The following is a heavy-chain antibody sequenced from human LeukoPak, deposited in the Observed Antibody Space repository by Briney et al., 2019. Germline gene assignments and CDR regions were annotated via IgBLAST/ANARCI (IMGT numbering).Heavy chain of an antibody. D-gene: IGHD3-10*01. CDR2: IIPILGIA. CDR1: GGTFSSYA. V-gene: IGHV1-69*10. J-gene: IGHJ5*02. CDR3: ARDLHYYGSGSYYDSNWFDP. Sequence: ASVKISCKASGGTFSSYAISWVRHAPGQGLVWRGGIIPILGIANYAQKFQGRVTITADKSTSTAYMELRSLRSEDTAVYYCARDLHYYGSGSYYDSNWFDPWGQGTLVTVSS.